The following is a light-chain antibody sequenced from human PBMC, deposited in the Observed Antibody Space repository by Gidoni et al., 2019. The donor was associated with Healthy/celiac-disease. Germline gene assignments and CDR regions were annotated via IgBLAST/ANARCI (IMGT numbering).Light chain of an antibody. Sequence: DIEMTQSPSSLSASVGDRVTITCQASQDTSNYLNWYHQKPGKAPKLLIYDASNLETGVPSRFSGSGSGTDFTFTISSLQPEDIATYYCQQYDNPPTFGPGTKVDIK. CDR2: DAS. CDR3: QQYDNPPT. V-gene: IGKV1-33*01. CDR1: QDTSNY. J-gene: IGKJ3*01.